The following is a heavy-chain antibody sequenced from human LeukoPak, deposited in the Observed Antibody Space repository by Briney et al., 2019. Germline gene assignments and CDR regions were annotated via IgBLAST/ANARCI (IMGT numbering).Heavy chain of an antibody. D-gene: IGHD5-24*01. J-gene: IGHJ4*02. CDR1: GFTFGIYA. CDR2: IVDAGGE. V-gene: IGHV3-23*01. Sequence: GGSLRLSCAASGFTFGIYAMSWVRQAPGKGLEWVSGIVDAGGEYYADSVKGRFTVSRDNSRNTMSLEMNSLRVEDTAVYYCVKDYVSRDGYWDFDNWGQGILVTVSS. CDR3: VKDYVSRDGYWDFDN.